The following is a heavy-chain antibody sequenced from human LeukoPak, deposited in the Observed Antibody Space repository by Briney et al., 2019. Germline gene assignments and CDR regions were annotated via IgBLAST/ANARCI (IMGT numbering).Heavy chain of an antibody. CDR2: IYYSGST. V-gene: IGHV4-59*12. J-gene: IGHJ4*02. CDR3: AQGPDYFDY. Sequence: SETLSLTCTVSGGSISSYYWSWIRQPPGKGLEWIGYIYYSGSTNYNPSLKSRVTISVDTSKNQFSLKLSSVTAADTAVYYCAQGPDYFDYWGQGTLVTVSS. CDR1: GGSISSYY.